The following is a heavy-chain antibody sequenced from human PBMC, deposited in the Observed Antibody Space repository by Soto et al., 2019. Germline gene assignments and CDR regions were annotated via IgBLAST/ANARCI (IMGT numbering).Heavy chain of an antibody. CDR2: ISSSSSYI. CDR1: GFTFSSYS. D-gene: IGHD3-22*01. CDR3: ARGLYYYDSSGYYGN. Sequence: TGGSLRLSCAASGFTFSSYSVNWVRQAPGKGLEWVSSISSSSSYIYYADSVKGRFTISRDNAKNSLYLQMNSLRAEDTAVYYCARGLYYYDSSGYYGNWGQGTLVTVSS. V-gene: IGHV3-21*01. J-gene: IGHJ4*02.